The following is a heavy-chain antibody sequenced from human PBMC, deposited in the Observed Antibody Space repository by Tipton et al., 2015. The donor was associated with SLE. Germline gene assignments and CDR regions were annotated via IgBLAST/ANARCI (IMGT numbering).Heavy chain of an antibody. CDR3: ARVEGYGDYAGYFDY. CDR2: TYYRSKWYN. CDR1: GDSVSNNTAA. J-gene: IGHJ4*02. V-gene: IGHV6-1*01. D-gene: IGHD4-17*01. Sequence: GLVKPSQTLSLTCAISGDSVSNNTAAWNWIRQSPSRGLEWLGRTYYRSKWYNDYALSVKSRITINPDTSKNQFSLQLNSVTPEDTAVYYCARVEGYGDYAGYFDYWGQGTLVTVSS.